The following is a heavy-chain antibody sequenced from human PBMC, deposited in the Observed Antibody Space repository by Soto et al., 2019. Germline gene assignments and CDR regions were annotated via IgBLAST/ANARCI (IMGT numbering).Heavy chain of an antibody. CDR1: GFSLSTSGVG. J-gene: IGHJ6*02. CDR2: IYWDDDK. D-gene: IGHD3-3*01. Sequence: SGPTLVNPTQTLTLTCTFSGFSLSTSGVGVGWIRQPPGKALEWLALIYWDDDKRYSPSLKSRLTITKDTSKNQVVLTMTNMDPVDTATYDGRYDPLYYYGMDVWGQGTTVPVSS. V-gene: IGHV2-5*02. CDR3: RYDPLYYYGMDV.